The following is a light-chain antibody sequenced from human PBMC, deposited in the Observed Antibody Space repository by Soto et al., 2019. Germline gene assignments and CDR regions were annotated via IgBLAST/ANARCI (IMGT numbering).Light chain of an antibody. Sequence: EIVMTQSPATLSVSPGERATVSCRASQSVSSSLAWYQQKPGQAPRLLIYGASTRATGIPARFSGSGSGTEFTLTISSLQSEDFAVYYCQQYNNWPRRKFGQGTKVEIK. V-gene: IGKV3-15*01. CDR1: QSVSSS. CDR3: QQYNNWPRRK. J-gene: IGKJ1*01. CDR2: GAS.